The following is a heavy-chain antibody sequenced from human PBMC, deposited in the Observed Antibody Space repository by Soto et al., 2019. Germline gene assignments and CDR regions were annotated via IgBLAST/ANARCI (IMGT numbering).Heavy chain of an antibody. Sequence: QVQLQESGPGLVKLSQTLSLTCTVSGGSISSGGYYWSWIRQHPGKGLEWIGYIYYSGSTYYNPSLRSRATISVDTSKNQFSLRLRSVTAADTAVYYCTRRYSSGWTEGGLDYWGQGTLVTVSS. J-gene: IGHJ4*02. V-gene: IGHV4-31*03. CDR1: GGSISSGGYY. CDR2: IYYSGST. CDR3: TRRYSSGWTEGGLDY. D-gene: IGHD6-19*01.